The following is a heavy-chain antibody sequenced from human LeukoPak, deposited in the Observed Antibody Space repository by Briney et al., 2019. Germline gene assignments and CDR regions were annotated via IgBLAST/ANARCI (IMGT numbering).Heavy chain of an antibody. CDR3: ARGGGYSPLQQFDY. V-gene: IGHV4-39*07. D-gene: IGHD5-18*01. CDR2: IFYSGST. J-gene: IGHJ4*02. CDR1: GGSISTSNYY. Sequence: SETLSLTCTVSGGSISTSNYYWGWIRQPPGKGLEWIGNIFYSGSTYYGPSLKSRLTISLDTSRNQSSLKLNSVTAEDTAVYYWARGGGYSPLQQFDYWGQGTLVTVSS.